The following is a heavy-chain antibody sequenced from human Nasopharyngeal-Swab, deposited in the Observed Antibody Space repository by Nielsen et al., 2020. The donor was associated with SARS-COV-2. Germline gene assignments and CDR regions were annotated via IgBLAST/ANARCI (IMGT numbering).Heavy chain of an antibody. CDR2: IYYSGST. CDR3: ARGSYYPLKNWFDP. V-gene: IGHV4-61*01. CDR1: GGSASSGSYY. J-gene: IGHJ5*02. Sequence: SETLSLTCTVSGGSASSGSYYWSWIRQPPGKGLEWIGYIYYSGSTNYNPSLKSRVTISVDTSKNQFSLKLSSVTAADTAVYYCARGSYYPLKNWFDPWGQGTLVTVSS. D-gene: IGHD3-10*01.